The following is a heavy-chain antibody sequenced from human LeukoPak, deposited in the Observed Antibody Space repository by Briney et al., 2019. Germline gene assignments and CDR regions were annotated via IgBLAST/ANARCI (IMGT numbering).Heavy chain of an antibody. CDR2: ISYDGSNK. CDR1: GFTFSSYG. D-gene: IGHD4-17*01. Sequence: GGSRRLSCAASGFTFSSYGMHWVRQAPGKGLEWVAVISYDGSNKYYADSVKGRFTISRDNSKNTLYLQMNSLRAEDTAVYYCAKLTVTTDFDYWGQGTLVTVSS. V-gene: IGHV3-30*18. CDR3: AKLTVTTDFDY. J-gene: IGHJ4*02.